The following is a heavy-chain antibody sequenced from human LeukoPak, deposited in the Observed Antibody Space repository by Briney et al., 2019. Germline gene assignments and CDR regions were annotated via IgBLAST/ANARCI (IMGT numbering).Heavy chain of an antibody. V-gene: IGHV3-23*01. CDR3: AKGEIAAAVPLPLHWFDP. D-gene: IGHD6-13*01. CDR2: ISGSGGST. J-gene: IGHJ5*02. Sequence: GGSLRLSCAASGFTFSSYAMSWVRQAPGKGLEWVSAISGSGGSTYYADSVKGRFTIPRDNSKNTLYLQMNSLRAEDTAVYYCAKGEIAAAVPLPLHWFDPWGQGTLVTVSS. CDR1: GFTFSSYA.